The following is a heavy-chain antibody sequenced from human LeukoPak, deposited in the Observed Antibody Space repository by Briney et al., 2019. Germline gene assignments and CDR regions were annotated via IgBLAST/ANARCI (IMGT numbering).Heavy chain of an antibody. V-gene: IGHV3-33*01. CDR1: VFTFSSYG. CDR3: ARIAVAGTGVDYFDY. D-gene: IGHD6-19*01. CDR2: IWYDGSNK. Sequence: GGSLRLSCAASVFTFSSYGMHWVRQARGKGREGVAVIWYDGSNKYYADSVKGRFTISRDNSKNTLYLQMNSLRAEDTAVYYCARIAVAGTGVDYFDYWGQGTLVTVSS. J-gene: IGHJ4*02.